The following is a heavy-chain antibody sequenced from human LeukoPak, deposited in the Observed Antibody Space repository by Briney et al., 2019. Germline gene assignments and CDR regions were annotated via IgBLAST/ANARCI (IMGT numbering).Heavy chain of an antibody. CDR3: AKDSDFWSGYSKFDY. CDR1: GFTFSSYA. D-gene: IGHD3-3*01. CDR2: ISGSGGCT. V-gene: IGHV3-23*01. J-gene: IGHJ4*02. Sequence: GGSLRLSCAASGFTFSSYAMSWVRQAPGKGLEWVSAISGSGGCTYYADSVKGRFTISRDNSKNTLYLQMNSLRAEDTAVYYCAKDSDFWSGYSKFDYWGQGTLVTVSS.